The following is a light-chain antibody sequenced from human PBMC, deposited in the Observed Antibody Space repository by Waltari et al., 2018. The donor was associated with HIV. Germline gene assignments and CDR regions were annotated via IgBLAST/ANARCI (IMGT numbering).Light chain of an antibody. CDR3: QQYGSSPLT. V-gene: IGKV3-20*01. J-gene: IGKJ4*01. CDR2: DAS. CDR1: QSVGSSY. Sequence: DTVLTQSPGTLSLSPGERATLSCRASQSVGSSYLAWYQQKPGQAPRLLIYDASSRATGIPDRFSGSGSGTDFTLTISRLEPEDFAVYYCQQYGSSPLTFGGGTKVEIK.